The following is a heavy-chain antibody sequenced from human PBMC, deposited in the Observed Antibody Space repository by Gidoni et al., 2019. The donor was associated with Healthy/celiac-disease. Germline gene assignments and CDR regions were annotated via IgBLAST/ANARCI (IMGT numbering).Heavy chain of an antibody. CDR1: GGSISSSSYY. J-gene: IGHJ5*02. Sequence: QLQLQESGPGLVKPSETLSLTCTVSGGSISSSSYYWGWIRQPPVKGLEWIGSIYYSGSTYYNPSLKSRVTISVDTSKNQFSLKLSSVTAADTAVYYCARIAAAGTPPNWFDPWGQGTLVTVSS. D-gene: IGHD6-13*01. CDR3: ARIAAAGTPPNWFDP. CDR2: IYYSGST. V-gene: IGHV4-39*01.